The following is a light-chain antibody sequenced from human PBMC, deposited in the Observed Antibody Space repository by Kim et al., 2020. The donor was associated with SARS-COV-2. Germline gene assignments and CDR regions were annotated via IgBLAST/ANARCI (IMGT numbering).Light chain of an antibody. Sequence: DIVMTQSPDSLAVSLGERATINCKSSQSVLYSSNKNNYLAWYQHKPGQSPRLLILWASTRASGVPDRFSGSGSGTDFTLTISSLQAEDAAVYYCQQYYSIPQTFGGGTKVDI. J-gene: IGKJ4*01. CDR3: QQYYSIPQT. V-gene: IGKV4-1*01. CDR1: QSVLYSSNKNNY. CDR2: WAS.